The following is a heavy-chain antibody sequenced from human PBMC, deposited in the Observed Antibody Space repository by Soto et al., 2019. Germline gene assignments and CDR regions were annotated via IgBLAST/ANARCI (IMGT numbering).Heavy chain of an antibody. D-gene: IGHD2-15*01. Sequence: HPGGSLRLSCAASGFTFSSYGMHWVRQAPGKGLEWVAVIWYDGSNKYYADSVKGRFTISRDNSKNTLYLQMNSLRAEDTAVYYCARESRRWSMGDYGMDVWGQGTTVTVSS. J-gene: IGHJ6*02. V-gene: IGHV3-33*01. CDR3: ARESRRWSMGDYGMDV. CDR1: GFTFSSYG. CDR2: IWYDGSNK.